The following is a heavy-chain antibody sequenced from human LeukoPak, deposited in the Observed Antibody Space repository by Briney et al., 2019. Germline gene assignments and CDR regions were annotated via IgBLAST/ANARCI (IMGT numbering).Heavy chain of an antibody. D-gene: IGHD2-15*01. CDR1: GYTLTELS. V-gene: IGHV1-24*01. CDR2: FDPEDGET. J-gene: IGHJ3*02. CDR3: ATEPYRTGGSCYYRRAFDI. Sequence: ASVKVSCKVSGYTLTELSMHWVRQAPGKGLEWMGGFDPEDGETIYAQKFQGRVTMTEDTSTDTAYMELSSLRSEDTAVYYCATEPYRTGGSCYYRRAFDIWGHGTMVTVSS.